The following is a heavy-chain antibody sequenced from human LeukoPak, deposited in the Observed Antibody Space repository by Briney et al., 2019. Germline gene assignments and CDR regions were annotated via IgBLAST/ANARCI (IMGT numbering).Heavy chain of an antibody. CDR2: IYYSGST. V-gene: IGHV4-39*07. CDR3: ASYSYGSYYFDY. Sequence: PSETLSLTCTVSGGSISSSSYYWGWIRQPPGKGLEWIGSIYYSGSTYYNPSLKSRVTISVDTSKNQFSLKLSSVTAADTAVYYCASYSYGSYYFDYWGQGTLVTVSS. CDR1: GGSISSSSYY. J-gene: IGHJ4*02. D-gene: IGHD5-18*01.